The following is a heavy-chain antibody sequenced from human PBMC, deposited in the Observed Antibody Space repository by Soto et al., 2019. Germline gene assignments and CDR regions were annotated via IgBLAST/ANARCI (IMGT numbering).Heavy chain of an antibody. Sequence: GGSLRLSCAASGFTFSSYWMSWVRQAPGKGLEWVANIKQDGSEKYYVDSVKGRFTISRDNAKDSLYLQMNSLRAEDTAVYYCARGLPGDYLDAFDIWGQGTMVTVSS. J-gene: IGHJ3*02. CDR3: ARGLPGDYLDAFDI. D-gene: IGHD4-17*01. CDR1: GFTFSSYW. CDR2: IKQDGSEK. V-gene: IGHV3-7*04.